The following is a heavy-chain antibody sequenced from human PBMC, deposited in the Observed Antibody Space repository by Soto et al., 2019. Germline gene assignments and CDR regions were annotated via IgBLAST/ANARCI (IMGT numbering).Heavy chain of an antibody. CDR1: GFSLSNARMG. D-gene: IGHD3-3*01. V-gene: IGHV2-26*01. Sequence: QVTLKESGPVLVKPTETLTLTCTVSGFSLSNARMGVSWIRQPPGKALEWLAHIFSNDEKSYSTSLKSRLTISKDTSKSQVVLTMTNMDPVDTATYYCARGRSLEWLFYGWFDPWGQGTLVTVSS. CDR3: ARGRSLEWLFYGWFDP. J-gene: IGHJ5*02. CDR2: IFSNDEK.